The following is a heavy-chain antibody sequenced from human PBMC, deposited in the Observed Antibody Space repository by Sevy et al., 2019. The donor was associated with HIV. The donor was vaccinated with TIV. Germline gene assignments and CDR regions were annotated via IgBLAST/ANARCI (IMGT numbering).Heavy chain of an antibody. CDR2: INHSGST. J-gene: IGHJ4*02. V-gene: IGHV4-34*01. CDR1: GGSFSGYY. CDR3: AKRGGGLSFDY. Sequence: SETLSLTCAVYGGSFSGYYWSWIRHPPGKGLEWIGDINHSGSTNYNPSLKSRVTISVGTSKNQFSLKLSSVTAADTAVYYCAKRGGGLSFDYWGQGTLVTVSS. D-gene: IGHD3-16*01.